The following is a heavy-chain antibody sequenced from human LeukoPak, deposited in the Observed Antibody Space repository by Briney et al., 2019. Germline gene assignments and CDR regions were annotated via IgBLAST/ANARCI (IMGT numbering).Heavy chain of an antibody. J-gene: IGHJ4*02. CDR2: ISYDGSNK. CDR3: ARDSPYSQQQLAYCFDY. V-gene: IGHV3-30*04. Sequence: GGSLRLSCAASGFTFSSYAMHWVRQAPGKGLEWVAVISYDGSNKYYADSVKGRFTISRDNSKNTLYLQMNSLRAEDTAVYYCARDSPYSQQQLAYCFDYWGQGTLVTVSS. D-gene: IGHD6-13*01. CDR1: GFTFSSYA.